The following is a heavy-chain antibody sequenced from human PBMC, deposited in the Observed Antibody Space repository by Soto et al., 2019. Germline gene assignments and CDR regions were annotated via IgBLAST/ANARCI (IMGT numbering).Heavy chain of an antibody. CDR1: GGSFSGYY. J-gene: IGHJ5*02. CDR2: INHSGST. V-gene: IGHV4-34*01. Sequence: QVQLQQWGAGLLKPSETLSLTCAVYGGSFSGYYWSWIRQPPGKGLEWIGEINHSGSTNYNPSLRSPVPVSVDPSKNPFSLQRTSVTAPDTAVYYCARTNRQLLWFAEVSSWFAPWGQGTLVTVSS. CDR3: ARTNRQLLWFAEVSSWFAP. D-gene: IGHD3-10*01.